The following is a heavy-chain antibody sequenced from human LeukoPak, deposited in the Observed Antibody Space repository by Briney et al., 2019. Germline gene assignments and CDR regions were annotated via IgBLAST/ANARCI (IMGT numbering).Heavy chain of an antibody. D-gene: IGHD3-10*01. CDR2: VYYSGLT. V-gene: IGHV4-39*07. CDR3: ARVAYGSGSRLIDC. CDR1: GGSINSSNYN. J-gene: IGHJ4*02. Sequence: PSETLSLTCTVSGGSINSSNYNWGWIRQPPRRGPEWLASVYYSGLTCYNSSLKSRVSISVDTSKNQFSLKLTSVTAADTAVYYCARVAYGSGSRLIDCWGQGTLVTISS.